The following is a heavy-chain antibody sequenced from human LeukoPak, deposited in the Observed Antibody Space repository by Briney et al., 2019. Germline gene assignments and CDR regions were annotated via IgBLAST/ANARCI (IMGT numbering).Heavy chain of an antibody. D-gene: IGHD1-26*01. CDR3: AREYSGSYSALGY. V-gene: IGHV3-33*01. CDR1: GFTFSSYG. J-gene: IGHJ4*02. Sequence: GGSLRLACTASGFTFSSYGMHWVRQAPGKGLEWVAVIWYDGSNKYYADSVKGRFTISRDNSKNTLYLQMNSLRAEDTAVYYCAREYSGSYSALGYWGQGTLVTVSS. CDR2: IWYDGSNK.